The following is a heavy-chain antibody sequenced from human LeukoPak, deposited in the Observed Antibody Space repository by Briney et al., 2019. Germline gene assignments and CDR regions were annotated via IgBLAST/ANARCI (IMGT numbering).Heavy chain of an antibody. D-gene: IGHD3-10*01. CDR3: ARDGEYDTGSYYRGSFDY. V-gene: IGHV1-2*02. CDR2: IHPRSGDT. CDR1: GYSFTAFY. J-gene: IGHJ4*02. Sequence: ASVKVSCKASGYSFTAFYIHWVRQAPGQGLEWMGWIHPRSGDTRYAQKFQGRVTMARDTSISTVYMDLSGLGSDDTAVYYCARDGEYDTGSYYRGSFDYWGQGILVTVSS.